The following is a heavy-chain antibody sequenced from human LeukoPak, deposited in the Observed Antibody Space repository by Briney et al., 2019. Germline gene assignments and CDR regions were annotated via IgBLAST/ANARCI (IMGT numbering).Heavy chain of an antibody. V-gene: IGHV1-2*02. J-gene: IGHJ4*02. CDR1: GYTFTGYY. CDR2: INPNSGGT. D-gene: IGHD6-13*01. CDR3: GVSTRYSSSRVDY. Sequence: SVKVSCKASGYTFTGYYMHWVRQAPGQGLEWMGWINPNSGGTNYAQKFQGRVTMTRDTSISTAYMELSRLRSDDTAVYYCGVSTRYSSSRVDYWGQGTLVTVSS.